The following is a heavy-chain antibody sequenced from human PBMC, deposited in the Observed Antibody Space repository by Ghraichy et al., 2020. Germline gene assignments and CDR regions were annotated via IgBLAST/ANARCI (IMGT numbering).Heavy chain of an antibody. D-gene: IGHD3-10*01. J-gene: IGHJ4*02. V-gene: IGHV3-7*03. CDR2: INEDGSEK. CDR3: ARVWSYYDSGTGFHY. CDR1: GFTFSNLW. Sequence: GGSLRLSCAASGFTFSNLWMSWVRQAPGKGLEWVANINEDGSEKYYVDSVKGRFTISRDNAKNSLYLQMNSLRAEDTAVYHCARVWSYYDSGTGFHYWGQGTLVTVSS.